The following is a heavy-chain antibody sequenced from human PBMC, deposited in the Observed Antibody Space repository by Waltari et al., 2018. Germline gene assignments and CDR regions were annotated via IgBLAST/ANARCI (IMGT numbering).Heavy chain of an antibody. CDR3: ARGVRRLAAAGTRAYYYGMDV. CDR2: INHSGST. Sequence: QVQLQQWGAGLLKPSETLSLTFAAYGGSFSGYYWSWLRQPPGKGLGWIGEINHSGSTNYNPSRKSRVNISVDTSKNQFSLKRSSVTAADTAVYYCARGVRRLAAAGTRAYYYGMDVWGQGTTVTVSS. V-gene: IGHV4-34*01. J-gene: IGHJ6*02. CDR1: GGSFSGYY. D-gene: IGHD6-13*01.